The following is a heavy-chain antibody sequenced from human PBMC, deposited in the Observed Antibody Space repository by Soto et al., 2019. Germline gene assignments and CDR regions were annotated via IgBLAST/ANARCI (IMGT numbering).Heavy chain of an antibody. V-gene: IGHV3-30*18. CDR2: ISYDGSNK. Sequence: PGGSLRLSCAASGFTFSSYGMHWVRQAPGKGLEWVAVISYDGSNKYYADSVKGRFTISRDNSKNTLYLQMNSLRAEDTAVYYCAKDGIEVRGLDYFDYWGQGTLVTVSS. J-gene: IGHJ4*02. CDR3: AKDGIEVRGLDYFDY. CDR1: GFTFSSYG. D-gene: IGHD2-21*01.